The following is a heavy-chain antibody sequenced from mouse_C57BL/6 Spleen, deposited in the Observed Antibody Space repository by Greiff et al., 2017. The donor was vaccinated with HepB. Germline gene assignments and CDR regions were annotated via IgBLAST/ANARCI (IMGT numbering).Heavy chain of an antibody. CDR3: ARLYGSSYDYFDY. J-gene: IGHJ2*01. Sequence: EVKVEESGPELVKPGASVKISCKASGYSFTGYYMHWVKQSHGNILDWIGYIYPYNGVSSYNQKFKGKATLTVDKSSSTAYMELRSLTSEDSAVYYCARLYGSSYDYFDYWGQGTTLTVSS. CDR2: IYPYNGVS. CDR1: GYSFTGYY. V-gene: IGHV1-31*01. D-gene: IGHD1-1*01.